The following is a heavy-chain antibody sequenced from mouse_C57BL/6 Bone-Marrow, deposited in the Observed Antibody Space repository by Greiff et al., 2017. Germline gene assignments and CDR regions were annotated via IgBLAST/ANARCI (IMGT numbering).Heavy chain of an antibody. CDR2: IDPSDSYT. J-gene: IGHJ3*01. CDR3: ARSLYYYGSSTGAY. Sequence: QVQLQQSGAELVMPGASVKLSCKASGYTFTSYWMHWVQQRPGQGLEWIGEIDPSDSYTNYNQKFKGKSTLTVDKSSSTAYMQLSSLTSEDSAVYYCARSLYYYGSSTGAYWGQGTLVTVSA. V-gene: IGHV1-69*01. D-gene: IGHD1-1*01. CDR1: GYTFTSYW.